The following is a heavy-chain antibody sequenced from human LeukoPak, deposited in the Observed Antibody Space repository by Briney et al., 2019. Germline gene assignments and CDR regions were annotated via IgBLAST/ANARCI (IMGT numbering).Heavy chain of an antibody. CDR2: IRYDGSNK. J-gene: IGHJ4*02. Sequence: PGGSLRPSCAASGFTFSSYGMHWVRQAPGKGLEWVAFIRYDGSNKYYADSVKGRFTISRDNSKNTLYLQMNSLRAEDTAVYYCAKVGDGSGSYSDYWGQGTLVTVSS. D-gene: IGHD3-10*01. CDR1: GFTFSSYG. V-gene: IGHV3-30*02. CDR3: AKVGDGSGSYSDY.